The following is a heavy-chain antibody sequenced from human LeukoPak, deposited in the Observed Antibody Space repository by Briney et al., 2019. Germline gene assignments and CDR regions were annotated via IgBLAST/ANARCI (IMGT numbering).Heavy chain of an antibody. CDR3: AATRPGTPYAFDY. J-gene: IGHJ4*02. Sequence: SETLSLTCTVSGGSISSYYWSWIRQPPGKGLEWIGYIYYSGSTNYNPSLKSRVTISVDTSKNQFSLKLSSVTAADTAVYYCAATRPGTPYAFDYWGQGTLVTVSS. D-gene: IGHD1-14*01. CDR2: IYYSGST. CDR1: GGSISSYY. V-gene: IGHV4-59*08.